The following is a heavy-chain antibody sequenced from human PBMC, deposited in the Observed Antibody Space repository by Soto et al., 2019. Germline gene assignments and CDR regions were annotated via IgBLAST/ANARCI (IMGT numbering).Heavy chain of an antibody. J-gene: IGHJ6*02. D-gene: IGHD6-13*01. CDR1: GFTFSSYA. V-gene: IGHV3-23*01. CDR3: AKDRDGAAAGPTKFYGMDV. CDR2: ISGSGDST. Sequence: EVQLLESGGGLVQPGGSLRLSCAASGFTFSSYAMSWVRQAPGKGLEWVSVISGSGDSTYYADSVRGRFTISRDKCKNTLYLQMNSLRAEDTAVYYCAKDRDGAAAGPTKFYGMDVWGQGTTVTVSS.